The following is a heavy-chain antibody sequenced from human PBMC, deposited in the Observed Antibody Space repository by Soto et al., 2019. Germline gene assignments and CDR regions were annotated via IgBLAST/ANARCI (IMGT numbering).Heavy chain of an antibody. CDR3: ARTTAYGDYSYDF. Sequence: HGESLKISCKGSGYSFPSFWIGWVRQMPGKGLEWMGIIQPGDSDTRYSPSFQGQATISADTSISTAYLQWSSLKASDTAMYYCARTTAYGDYSYDFWGLGTLVTVSS. CDR1: GYSFPSFW. V-gene: IGHV5-51*01. D-gene: IGHD4-17*01. CDR2: IQPGDSDT. J-gene: IGHJ4*02.